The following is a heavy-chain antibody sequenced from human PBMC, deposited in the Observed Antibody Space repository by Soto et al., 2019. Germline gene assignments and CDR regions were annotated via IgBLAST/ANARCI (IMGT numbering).Heavy chain of an antibody. CDR1: GGSISSGGYY. CDR2: IYYSGST. Sequence: QVQLQESGPGLVKPSQTLSLTCTVSGGSISSGGYYWSWIRQHPGKGLEWIGYIYYSGSTYYNPSLKSRVTISVDTSKNQFSLKLSSVTAADTAVYYCARVSYYSSGWYVTGFDYWGQGTLVTVSS. V-gene: IGHV4-31*03. J-gene: IGHJ4*02. CDR3: ARVSYYSSGWYVTGFDY. D-gene: IGHD6-19*01.